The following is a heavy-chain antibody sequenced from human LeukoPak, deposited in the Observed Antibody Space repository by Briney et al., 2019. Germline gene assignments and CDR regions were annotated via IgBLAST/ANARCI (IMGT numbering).Heavy chain of an antibody. CDR1: GGCISNYY. CDR2: VYYSGST. J-gene: IGHJ4*02. CDR3: ARDAGYGYDRFDY. Sequence: PSETLSLTCTVSGGCISNYYWSWVRQPPGKGLEWIGYVYYSGSTNYNPSLRSRVTISLDTSKNQFSLKLSSVTAADTAVYYCARDAGYGYDRFDYWGQGTQVTVSS. D-gene: IGHD5-18*01. V-gene: IGHV4-59*01.